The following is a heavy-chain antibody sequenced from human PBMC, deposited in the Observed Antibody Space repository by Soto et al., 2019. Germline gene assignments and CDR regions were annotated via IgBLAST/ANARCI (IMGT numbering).Heavy chain of an antibody. J-gene: IGHJ4*02. CDR1: GFTFSNAW. CDR2: IKSKTDGGTT. CDR3: TTGADDYIWGSYPYFDY. Sequence: EVQLVESGGGLVKPGGSLRLSCAASGFTFSNAWMSWVHQAPGKGLEWVGRIKSKTDGGTTDYAAPVKGRFTISRDDSKNTLYLQMNSLKTEDTAVYYCTTGADDYIWGSYPYFDYWGQGTLVTVSS. V-gene: IGHV3-15*01. D-gene: IGHD3-16*02.